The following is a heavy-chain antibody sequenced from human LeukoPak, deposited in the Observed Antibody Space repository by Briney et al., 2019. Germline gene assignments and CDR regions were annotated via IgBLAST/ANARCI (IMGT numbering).Heavy chain of an antibody. CDR1: GGSFSGYY. V-gene: IGHV4-34*01. D-gene: IGHD3-10*01. Sequence: NPSETLSLTCAVYGGSFSGYYWSWIRQPPGKGLEWIGEIDHSGSTNYNPSLKSRVTISVDTSKNQFSLKLSSVTAADMAVYYCARVLMVRGLIPRSPYMDVWGKGTTVTISS. J-gene: IGHJ6*03. CDR2: IDHSGST. CDR3: ARVLMVRGLIPRSPYMDV.